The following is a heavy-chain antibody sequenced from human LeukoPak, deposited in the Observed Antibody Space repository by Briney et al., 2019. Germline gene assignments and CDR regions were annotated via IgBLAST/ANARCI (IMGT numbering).Heavy chain of an antibody. D-gene: IGHD3-10*01. V-gene: IGHV3-73*01. J-gene: IGHJ4*02. Sequence: PGGSLRLSCAASGFTFSGSAMHWVRQASGKGLEWVGRIRSKANSYATAYAASVKGRFTISRDDSKNTAYLQMNSLKTEDTAVYYCTSLAYGSGGYYIAGYYWGQGTLVTVSS. CDR2: IRSKANSYAT. CDR3: TSLAYGSGGYYIAGYY. CDR1: GFTFSGSA.